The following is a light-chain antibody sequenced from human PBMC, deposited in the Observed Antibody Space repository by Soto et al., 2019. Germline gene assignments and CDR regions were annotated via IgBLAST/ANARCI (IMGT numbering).Light chain of an antibody. CDR1: SSDVGGYIY. CDR3: SSYPSSSTHLDV. V-gene: IGLV2-14*01. CDR2: DVS. J-gene: IGLJ1*01. Sequence: QSALTQPASVSGSPGQSITISCTGTSSDVGGYIYVSWYQQHPGKAPKLIIYDVSNRLSGVSNRFSGSKSGNTASLTISGLHAEDEADYRYSSYPSSSTHLDVFGTGTKLTVL.